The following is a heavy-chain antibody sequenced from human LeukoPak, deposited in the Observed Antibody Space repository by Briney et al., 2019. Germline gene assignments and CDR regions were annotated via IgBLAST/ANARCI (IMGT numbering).Heavy chain of an antibody. J-gene: IGHJ3*02. CDR3: ARDLVTVTKGFDI. D-gene: IGHD4-17*01. V-gene: IGHV4-59*11. CDR1: DDSFSSHY. Sequence: SEALSLTCAVSDDSFSSHYWTWIRQPPGKGLEWIGYISYIGSTNYNPSLKSRVTISIDTSRNQFSLRLSSVTAADTAVYYCARDLVTVTKGFDIWGQGTMVSVSS. CDR2: ISYIGST.